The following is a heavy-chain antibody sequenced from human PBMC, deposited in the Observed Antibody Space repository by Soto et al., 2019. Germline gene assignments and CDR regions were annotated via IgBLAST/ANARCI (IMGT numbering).Heavy chain of an antibody. D-gene: IGHD5-18*01. CDR2: IIPIFGTA. CDR1: GGTFSSYA. V-gene: IGHV1-69*13. Sequence: SVKVYCKASGGTFSSYAISWVRQAPGQGLEWMGGIIPIFGTANYAQKFQGRVTITADESTSTAYMELSSLRSEDTAVYYCARDPTVDTAMASWGQGTLVTVSS. CDR3: ARDPTVDTAMAS. J-gene: IGHJ4*02.